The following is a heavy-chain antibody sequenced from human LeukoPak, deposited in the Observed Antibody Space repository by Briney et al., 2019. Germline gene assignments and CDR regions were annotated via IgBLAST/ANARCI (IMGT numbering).Heavy chain of an antibody. CDR3: ARISSSSYY. D-gene: IGHD6-6*01. V-gene: IGHV4-38-2*02. J-gene: IGHJ4*02. CDR1: GYSISSGYY. Sequence: SETLSLTCTVSGYSISSGYYWGWIRQPPGKGLEWIGSIYHSGSTYYNPSLKSRVTISVDTSKNQFSLKLSSVTAADTAVYYCARISSSSYYWGQGTLVTVSS. CDR2: IYHSGST.